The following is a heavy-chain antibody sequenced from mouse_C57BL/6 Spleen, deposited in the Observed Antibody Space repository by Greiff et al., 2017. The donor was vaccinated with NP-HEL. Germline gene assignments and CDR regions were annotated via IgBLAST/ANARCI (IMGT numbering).Heavy chain of an antibody. CDR2: ISSGSSTI. CDR3: ASSNFSY. D-gene: IGHD2-5*01. V-gene: IGHV5-17*01. J-gene: IGHJ2*01. Sequence: EVKLVESGVFFAKPGGSLKLSCAASGFTFSDYGMHWVRQAPEKGLEWVAYISSGSSTIYYADTVKGRFTISRDNAKNTLFLQMTSLRSEDTAMYYCASSNFSYWGQGTTLTVSS. CDR1: GFTFSDYG.